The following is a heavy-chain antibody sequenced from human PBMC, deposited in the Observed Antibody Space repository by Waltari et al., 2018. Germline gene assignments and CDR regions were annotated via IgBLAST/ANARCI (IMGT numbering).Heavy chain of an antibody. CDR1: GYTFTGYY. Sequence: QVQLVQSGAEVKKPGASLKVSCKASGYTFTGYYMQRARQAPGQGLEWRGRINPNIGGTNYAQKFQGRVTMPRDTAISAAYRELSRLRSDDTAVYYCARGDGYSSSWYRDGFDPWGQGTLVTVSS. CDR2: INPNIGGT. V-gene: IGHV1-2*06. CDR3: ARGDGYSSSWYRDGFDP. D-gene: IGHD6-13*01. J-gene: IGHJ5*02.